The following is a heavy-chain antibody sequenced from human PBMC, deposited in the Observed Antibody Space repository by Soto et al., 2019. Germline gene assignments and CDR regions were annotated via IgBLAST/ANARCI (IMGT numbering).Heavy chain of an antibody. V-gene: IGHV5-10-1*01. Sequence: GESLKISCNGSGYSFTSDWISWVGQMPGKGLEWMGRIDPSDSYTNYSPSFQGHVTISADKSISTAYLQWSSLKASDTAMYYCARHEWDYYDSAGAFDIWGQGTMVTVSS. D-gene: IGHD3-22*01. J-gene: IGHJ3*02. CDR1: GYSFTSDW. CDR3: ARHEWDYYDSAGAFDI. CDR2: IDPSDSYT.